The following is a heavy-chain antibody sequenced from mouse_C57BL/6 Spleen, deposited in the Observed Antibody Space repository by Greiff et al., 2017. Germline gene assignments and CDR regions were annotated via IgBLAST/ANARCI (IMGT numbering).Heavy chain of an antibody. CDR2: IRNKANGYTT. CDR1: GFTFTDYY. V-gene: IGHV7-3*01. J-gene: IGHJ2*01. Sequence: EVQRVESGGGLVQPGGSLILSCAASGFTFTDYYMSWVRQPPGKALEWLGFIRNKANGYTTEYSASVKGRFTISRDNSQSILYLQMNALRAEDSATYYCARHLSYYFDYWGQGTTLTVSS. CDR3: ARHLSYYFDY.